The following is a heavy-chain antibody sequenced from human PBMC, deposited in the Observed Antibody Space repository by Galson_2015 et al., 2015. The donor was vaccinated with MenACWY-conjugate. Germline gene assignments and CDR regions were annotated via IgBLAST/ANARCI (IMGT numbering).Heavy chain of an antibody. D-gene: IGHD2-21*01. Sequence: SLRLSCAGSAFTFSNAYMSWVRQAPGKGLEWVGRIKSQTDGGKIDYAAPVKGRFTISRDDSKNTLYLQMNSLKIEDTAVYYCTTHKPDSWGGLLVLFYMDVWGKGTTVTVSS. CDR1: AFTFSNAY. CDR3: TTHKPDSWGGLLVLFYMDV. J-gene: IGHJ6*03. CDR2: IKSQTDGGKI. V-gene: IGHV3-15*01.